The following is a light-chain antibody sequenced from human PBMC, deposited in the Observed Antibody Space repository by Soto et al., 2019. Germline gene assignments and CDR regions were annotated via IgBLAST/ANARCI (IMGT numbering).Light chain of an antibody. CDR2: DAS. J-gene: IGKJ1*01. V-gene: IGKV1-5*01. Sequence: DIQMTQSPSTLSASVGDRVTITCRASQSISSWLAWYQQKPGKAPKLLIYDASSLESGAPSRFSGSGSGTEFTLTISSLQPDDFATYDCQQYNSYPWTFGQGTKVEIK. CDR1: QSISSW. CDR3: QQYNSYPWT.